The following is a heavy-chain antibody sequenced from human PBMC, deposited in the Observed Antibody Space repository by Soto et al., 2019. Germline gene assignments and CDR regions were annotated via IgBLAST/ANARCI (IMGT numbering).Heavy chain of an antibody. J-gene: IGHJ5*02. CDR3: ARGRYYYDTKGWFNP. CDR1: GGSISSYY. D-gene: IGHD3-22*01. V-gene: IGHV4-59*01. CDR2: IYYSGST. Sequence: SETLSLTCTVSGGSISSYYWSWIRQPPGKGLEWIGYIYYSGSTNYNPSLKSRVTISVDTSKNQFSLKLSSVTAADTAVYYCARGRYYYDTKGWFNPWGQGTLVTVSS.